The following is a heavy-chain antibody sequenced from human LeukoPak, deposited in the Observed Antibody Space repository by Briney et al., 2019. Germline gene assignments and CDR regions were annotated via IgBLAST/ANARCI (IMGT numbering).Heavy chain of an antibody. D-gene: IGHD2-15*01. CDR1: GGSFSGYY. Sequence: PSETLSLTCAVYGGSFSGYYWSWIRQPPGKGLEWIGEINHSGSTNYNPSLKSRVTISVDTSKNQFSLKLSSVTAADTAVYYCARMSIVVVVAVDAFDIWGQGTMVTVSS. J-gene: IGHJ3*02. V-gene: IGHV4-34*01. CDR2: INHSGST. CDR3: ARMSIVVVVAVDAFDI.